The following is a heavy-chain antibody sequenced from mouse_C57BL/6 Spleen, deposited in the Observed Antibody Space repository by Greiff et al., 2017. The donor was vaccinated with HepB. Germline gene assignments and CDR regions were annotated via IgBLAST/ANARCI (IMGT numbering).Heavy chain of an antibody. CDR2: IYPGDGDT. V-gene: IGHV1-82*01. CDR3: AAYYSKGTWFAN. CDR1: GYAFSSSW. J-gene: IGHJ3*01. Sequence: QVQLKQSGPELVKPGASVKISCKASGYAFSSSWMNWVKQRPGKGLEWIGRIYPGDGDTNYNGKFKGKATLTADKSSSTAYMQLSSLTSEDAAVYFCAAYYSKGTWFANWGQGTLVTVSA. D-gene: IGHD2-5*01.